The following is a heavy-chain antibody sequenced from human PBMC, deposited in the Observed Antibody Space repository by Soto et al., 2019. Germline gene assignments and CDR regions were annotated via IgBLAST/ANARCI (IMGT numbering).Heavy chain of an antibody. D-gene: IGHD6-13*01. J-gene: IGHJ4*02. V-gene: IGHV4-31*03. Sequence: QVQLQESGPGLVKPSQTLSLTCTVSGGSISSGGYYWSWIRQHPGKGLEWIGYIYYSGGTYYNPSLKSRVTISVDTSKNQFSLKLSSVTAADTAVYYCARDSSSWGVFDYWGQGTLVTVSS. CDR2: IYYSGGT. CDR1: GGSISSGGYY. CDR3: ARDSSSWGVFDY.